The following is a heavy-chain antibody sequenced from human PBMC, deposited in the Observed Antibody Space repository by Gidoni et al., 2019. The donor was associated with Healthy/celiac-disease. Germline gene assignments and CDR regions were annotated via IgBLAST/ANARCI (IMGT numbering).Heavy chain of an antibody. V-gene: IGHV3-23*04. CDR1: GFPFSSHA. D-gene: IGHD3-16*01. CDR2: ISGSGGST. CDR3: AKEMNDYVWGSYYYFDY. Sequence: EVQLVGSGGGLVPPGGSLRLFCAASGFPFSSHAMSWVRQAPGKGLEWGSAISGSGGSTYYADSVKGRFTISRDNSKNTLYLQMNSLRAEDTAVYYCAKEMNDYVWGSYYYFDYWGQGTLVTVSS. J-gene: IGHJ4*02.